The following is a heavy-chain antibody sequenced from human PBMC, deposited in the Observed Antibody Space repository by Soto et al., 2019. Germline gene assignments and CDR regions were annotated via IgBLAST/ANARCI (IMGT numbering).Heavy chain of an antibody. CDR3: ARRPKHLTGYPY. D-gene: IGHD3-9*01. Sequence: SVKVSCKASGGTFSSYAISWVRQAPGQGLEWMGGIIPTFGTANYAQKFQGRVTITADESTSTAYMELSSLRSEDTAVYYCARRPKHLTGYPYWGQGTLVTVSS. V-gene: IGHV1-69*13. J-gene: IGHJ4*02. CDR2: IIPTFGTA. CDR1: GGTFSSYA.